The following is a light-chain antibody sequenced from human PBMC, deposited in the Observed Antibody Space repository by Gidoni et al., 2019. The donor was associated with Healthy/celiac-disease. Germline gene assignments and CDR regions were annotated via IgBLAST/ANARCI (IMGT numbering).Light chain of an antibody. CDR2: EVS. Sequence: QSALTQPASVSGSPGQSITISFTGTSSDVGSYNLVSWYQQHPGKAPKLMIHEVSKRPSGVSNRFSGSKSGNTASLTISGLQAEDEADYYCCSYAGSSTWVFGGGTKLTVL. CDR1: SSDVGSYNL. CDR3: CSYAGSSTWV. J-gene: IGLJ3*02. V-gene: IGLV2-23*02.